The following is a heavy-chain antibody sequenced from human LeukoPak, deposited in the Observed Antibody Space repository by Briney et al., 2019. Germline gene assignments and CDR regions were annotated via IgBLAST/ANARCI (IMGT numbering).Heavy chain of an antibody. CDR2: ISGSSDNT. Sequence: PGESLRLSCEASGFTFSNYAMSWVRQAPGKGLEWVSSISGSSDNTNYADSVKGRFTISRDNSKNTLYLQMNSLRAEDTAVYYCAKVDSSSWWYWGQGTLVTVSS. V-gene: IGHV3-23*01. D-gene: IGHD6-13*01. J-gene: IGHJ4*02. CDR1: GFTFSNYA. CDR3: AKVDSSSWWY.